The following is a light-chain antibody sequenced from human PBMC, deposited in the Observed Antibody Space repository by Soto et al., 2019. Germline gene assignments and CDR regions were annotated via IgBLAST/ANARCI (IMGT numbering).Light chain of an antibody. CDR2: GAS. CDR3: QQYGSSLTWT. J-gene: IGKJ1*01. V-gene: IGKV3-20*01. Sequence: EVVLTQSPGTLSLSPGERATLSCRASQSVRSSYLAWYQQKPGQAPRLLIYGASSRATGIPDRFSGSGSGTGFTLTIRRLEPEDFAVYYCQQYGSSLTWTFGQGTKVDIK. CDR1: QSVRSSY.